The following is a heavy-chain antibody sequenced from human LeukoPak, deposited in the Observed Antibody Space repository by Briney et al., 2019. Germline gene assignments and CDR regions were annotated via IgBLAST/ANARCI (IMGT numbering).Heavy chain of an antibody. V-gene: IGHV1-8*01. CDR2: MNPNSGNT. J-gene: IGHJ5*02. CDR3: ARGVGCSGGSCYSWSPRFDH. Sequence: ASVKVSCKASGYTFTSYDINWVRQATGQGLEWMGWMNPNSGNTGYAQKFQGRVTMTRNTSISTAYMELSSLRSEDTAVYYCARGVGCSGGSCYSWSPRFDHWGQGTLVTVSS. CDR1: GYTFTSYD. D-gene: IGHD2-15*01.